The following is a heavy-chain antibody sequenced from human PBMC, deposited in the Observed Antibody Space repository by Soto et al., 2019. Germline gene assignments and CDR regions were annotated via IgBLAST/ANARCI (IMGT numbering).Heavy chain of an antibody. CDR1: GGSISSGGYY. V-gene: IGHV4-31*03. D-gene: IGHD2-2*02. CDR3: ARTIVVVPAAIRGWFDP. Sequence: SETLSLTCTVSGGSISSGGYYWSWIRQHPGKGLEWIGYIYYSGSTYYNPSLKSRVTISVDKSKNQFSLKLSSVTAADTAVYYCARTIVVVPAAIRGWFDPWGQGTLVTVSS. J-gene: IGHJ5*02. CDR2: IYYSGST.